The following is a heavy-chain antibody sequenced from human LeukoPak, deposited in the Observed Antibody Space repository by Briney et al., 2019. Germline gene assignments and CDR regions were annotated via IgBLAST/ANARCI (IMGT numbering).Heavy chain of an antibody. CDR1: GGSISGYY. CDR3: ARQDSKVGAYTGPYYFDY. J-gene: IGHJ4*02. Sequence: PSETLSLTCTVSGGSISGYYWSWIRQPAGKGLEWIGRIYTSGTTHDNPSLKSRVTMSVDTSKNQVSLKVSSVTAAGTAVYYCARQDSKVGAYTGPYYFDYWGQGTLVTVSS. V-gene: IGHV4-4*07. D-gene: IGHD1-26*01. CDR2: IYTSGTT.